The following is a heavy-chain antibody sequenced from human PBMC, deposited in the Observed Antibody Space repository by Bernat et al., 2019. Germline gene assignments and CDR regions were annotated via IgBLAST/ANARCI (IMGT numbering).Heavy chain of an antibody. V-gene: IGHV3-11*06. CDR3: ARGLSIAAAAQMSPMADY. D-gene: IGHD6-13*01. Sequence: QVQLVESGGGLVQPGGSLRLSCAASGFTFSDYYMSWIRQAPGKGLEWVSYISSSSSYTNYADSVKGRFTISRDNAKNSLYLQMNSLRAEDTAVYYCARGLSIAAAAQMSPMADYWGQGTLVTVSS. J-gene: IGHJ4*02. CDR1: GFTFSDYY. CDR2: ISSSSSYT.